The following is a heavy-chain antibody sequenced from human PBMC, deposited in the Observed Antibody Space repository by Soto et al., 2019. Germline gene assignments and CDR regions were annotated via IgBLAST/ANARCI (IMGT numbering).Heavy chain of an antibody. J-gene: IGHJ3*02. CDR2: ISGSGGST. CDR1: GFTFSSYA. D-gene: IGHD3-10*01. CDR3: AKDREGILDAFDI. V-gene: IGHV3-23*01. Sequence: GGSLRLSCAASGFTFSSYAMSWVRQAPGKGLEWVSAISGSGGSTYYADSVKGRFTISRDNSKNTLYLQMNSLRAKDTAVYYCAKDREGILDAFDIWGQGTMVTVSS.